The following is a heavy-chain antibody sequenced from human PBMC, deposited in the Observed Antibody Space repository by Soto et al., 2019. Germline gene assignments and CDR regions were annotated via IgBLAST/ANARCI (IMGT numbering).Heavy chain of an antibody. Sequence: SETLSLTCTVSGGSISSSSYYWGWIRQPPGKGLEWIGSIYYSGSTYYNPSLKSRVTISVDTSKNQFSLKLSSVTAADTAVYYCARHEKDSSGWKTKWNWFDPWGQGTLVTVSS. CDR2: IYYSGST. V-gene: IGHV4-39*01. J-gene: IGHJ5*02. CDR1: GGSISSSSYY. CDR3: ARHEKDSSGWKTKWNWFDP. D-gene: IGHD6-19*01.